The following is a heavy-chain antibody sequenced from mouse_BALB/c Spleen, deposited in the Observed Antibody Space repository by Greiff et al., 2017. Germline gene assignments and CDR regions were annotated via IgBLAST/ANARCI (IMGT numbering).Heavy chain of an antibody. Sequence: EVQLVESGGGLVQPGGSLKLSCAASGFTFSDYYMYWVRQTPEKRLEWVATISDGGSYTYYPDSVKGRFTISRDNAKNNLYLQMSSLKSEDTAMYYCARGTTVVGAMDYWGQGTSVTVSS. D-gene: IGHD1-1*01. CDR3: ARGTTVVGAMDY. CDR1: GFTFSDYY. CDR2: ISDGGSYT. J-gene: IGHJ4*01. V-gene: IGHV5-4*02.